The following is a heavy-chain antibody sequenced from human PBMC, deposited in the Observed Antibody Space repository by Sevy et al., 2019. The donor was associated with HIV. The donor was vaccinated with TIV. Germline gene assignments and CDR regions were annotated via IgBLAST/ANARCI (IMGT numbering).Heavy chain of an antibody. CDR2: IYYSGST. Sequence: SETLSLTCTVSGGSISSSSYYWGWIRQPPGKGVEWIGSIYYSGSTYYNPSLKSRVTISVDTSKNQFSLKLSSVTAADTAVYYCARHREDGARFYYYYYMDVWGKGTTVTVSS. J-gene: IGHJ6*03. CDR1: GGSISSSSYY. V-gene: IGHV4-39*01. CDR3: ARHREDGARFYYYYYMDV. D-gene: IGHD1-26*01.